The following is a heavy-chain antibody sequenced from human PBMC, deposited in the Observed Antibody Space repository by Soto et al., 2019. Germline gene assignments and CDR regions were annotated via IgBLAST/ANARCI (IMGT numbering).Heavy chain of an antibody. Sequence: GGSLRLSCAASGFTVSSTYLTWVRQAPGKGLEWVAILYTGTDTVYADSVKGRFTISRDSSKNTLYLQMNSLRAADTAVYFCAKGMANTVFGVDTLFDYWGQGTLVTVSS. V-gene: IGHV3-53*01. D-gene: IGHD3-3*01. CDR3: AKGMANTVFGVDTLFDY. CDR2: LYTGTDT. J-gene: IGHJ4*02. CDR1: GFTVSSTY.